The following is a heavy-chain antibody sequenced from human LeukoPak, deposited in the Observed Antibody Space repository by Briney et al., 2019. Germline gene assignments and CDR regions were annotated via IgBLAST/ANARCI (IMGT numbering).Heavy chain of an antibody. Sequence: PSQTLSLTCTVSGGSISSGGYYWSWIRQHPGKGLEWIGYIYYSGSTYYNPSLKSRVTISVDTSKNQFSLKLSSVTAADTAVYYCARLRGDYWYVDWFDPWGQGTLDTVSS. CDR2: IYYSGST. CDR3: ARLRGDYWYVDWFDP. J-gene: IGHJ5*02. CDR1: GGSISSGGYY. D-gene: IGHD4-17*01. V-gene: IGHV4-31*03.